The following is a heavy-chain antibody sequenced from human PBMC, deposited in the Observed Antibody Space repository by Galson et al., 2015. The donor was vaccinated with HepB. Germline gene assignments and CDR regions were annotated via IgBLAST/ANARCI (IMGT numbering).Heavy chain of an antibody. J-gene: IGHJ5*02. CDR2: INGDGSST. CDR3: ARVGSSWYDP. CDR1: GFTFSNYW. Sequence: SLRLSCAASGFTFSNYWMHWVRQAPGKGLVWVSRINGDGSSTDYADSVKGRFTVSRDNAKNTLYLQMSSLRAEDTAVYYCARVGSSWYDPWGQGTLVTVSS. V-gene: IGHV3-74*01. D-gene: IGHD6-13*01.